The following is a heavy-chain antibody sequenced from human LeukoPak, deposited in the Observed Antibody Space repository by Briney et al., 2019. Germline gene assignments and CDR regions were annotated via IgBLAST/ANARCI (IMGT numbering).Heavy chain of an antibody. CDR1: GGSFSGYY. D-gene: IGHD3-3*01. J-gene: IGHJ4*02. CDR2: INHSGST. CDR3: ARGRGCVLRFLEWLCYFDY. Sequence: SETLSLTCAVYGGSFSGYYWSWIRQPPGKGLEWIGEINHSGSTNYNPSLKSRVTISVDTSKNQFSLKLSSVTAADTAVYYCARGRGCVLRFLEWLCYFDYWGQGTLVTVSS. V-gene: IGHV4-34*01.